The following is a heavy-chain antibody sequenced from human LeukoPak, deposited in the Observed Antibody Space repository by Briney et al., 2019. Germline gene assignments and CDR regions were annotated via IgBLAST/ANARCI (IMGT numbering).Heavy chain of an antibody. CDR3: VSGPVATSAFDI. CDR1: GFTFRNYN. CDR2: IGRSSEYM. Sequence: GGSLRLSCAASGFTFRNYNMNWVRQSPGKGLEWVSSIGRSSEYMHYAETVKGRFIISRDNAKNSLYLQMNSLRAEDTAVYYCVSGPVATSAFDIWGQGTMVTVSS. J-gene: IGHJ3*02. D-gene: IGHD5-12*01. V-gene: IGHV3-21*01.